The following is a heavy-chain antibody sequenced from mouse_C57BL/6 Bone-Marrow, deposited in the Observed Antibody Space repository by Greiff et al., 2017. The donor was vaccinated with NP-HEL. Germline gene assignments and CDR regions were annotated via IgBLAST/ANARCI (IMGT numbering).Heavy chain of an antibody. Sequence: QAQLQQPGAELVKPGASVKLSCKASGYTFTSYWMHWVKQRPGQGLEWIGMIHPNSGSTNYNEKFKSKATLTVDKSSSTAYMQLSSLTSEDSAVYCCTRRKCNCYWYFDVWGTGTTVTVSS. V-gene: IGHV1-64*01. J-gene: IGHJ1*03. CDR3: TRRKCNCYWYFDV. CDR1: GYTFTSYW. CDR2: IHPNSGST. D-gene: IGHD1-3*01.